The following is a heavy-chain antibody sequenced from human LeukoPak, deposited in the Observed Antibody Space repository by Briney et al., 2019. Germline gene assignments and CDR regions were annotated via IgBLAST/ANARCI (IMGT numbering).Heavy chain of an antibody. Sequence: SETLSLTCAVYGGSFSAFYWSWVRQPPGKGLEWLGEINQSEGTNYNPSLKSRVTISLDTSTKQISLRLGSVTAADTAVYYCARAARTAGIGGPTPKRGIYDYWGQGTLVTVSS. CDR3: ARAARTAGIGGPTPKRGIYDY. V-gene: IGHV4-34*01. J-gene: IGHJ4*02. CDR2: INQSEGT. CDR1: GGSFSAFY. D-gene: IGHD1-26*01.